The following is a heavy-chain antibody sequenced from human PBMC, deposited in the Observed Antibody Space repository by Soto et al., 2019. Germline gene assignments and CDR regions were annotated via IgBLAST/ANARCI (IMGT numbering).Heavy chain of an antibody. CDR2: IIPILGIA. V-gene: IGHV1-69*08. Sequence: QVQLVQSGAEVKKPGSSVKVSCKASGGTFSSYTISWVREAPGQGLEWMGRIIPILGIANYAQKFQGRVTITADKSTSTAYMELSSLRSEDTAVYYCARDRGDGYNNIWGQGTMVTVSS. J-gene: IGHJ3*02. CDR1: GGTFSSYT. CDR3: ARDRGDGYNNI. D-gene: IGHD5-12*01.